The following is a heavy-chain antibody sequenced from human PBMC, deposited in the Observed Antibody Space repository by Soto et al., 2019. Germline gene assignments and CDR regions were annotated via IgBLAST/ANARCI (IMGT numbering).Heavy chain of an antibody. CDR2: ISAYNGNT. Sequence: ASVKVSCKASGYTFTSYGISWVRQAPGQVLEWMGWISAYNGNTNYAQKLQGRVTMTTDTSTSTAYMELRSLRSDDTAVYYCARERDSSSPRDDFDHWGQGTLVTVSS. CDR3: ARERDSSSPRDDFDH. V-gene: IGHV1-18*01. J-gene: IGHJ4*02. CDR1: GYTFTSYG. D-gene: IGHD6-13*01.